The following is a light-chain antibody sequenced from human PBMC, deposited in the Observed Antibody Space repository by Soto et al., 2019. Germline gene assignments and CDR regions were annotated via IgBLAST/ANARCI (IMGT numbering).Light chain of an antibody. Sequence: DIQMTQSPSSVSASVGARVTITCRASQGVSNWLAWYQQKPGKAPKLLIYGAFNLQSGVPSRFSGSGSGTHLTLTISTLPPEDFATYFCQQAKRIPSAFGQGNKVAI. CDR2: GAF. CDR3: QQAKRIPSA. V-gene: IGKV1-12*02. CDR1: QGVSNW. J-gene: IGKJ2*01.